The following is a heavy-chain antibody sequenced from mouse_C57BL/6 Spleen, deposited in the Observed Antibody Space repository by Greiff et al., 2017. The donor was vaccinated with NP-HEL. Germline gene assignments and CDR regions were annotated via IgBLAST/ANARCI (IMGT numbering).Heavy chain of an antibody. CDR3: ASAYYSNCYFDY. V-gene: IGHV3-6*01. D-gene: IGHD2-5*01. Sequence: EVQLQESGPGLVKPSQSLSLTCSVTGYSITSGYYWNWIRQFPGNKLEWMGYISYDGSNNYNPSLKNRISITRDTSKNQFFLKLNSVTTEDTATYYCASAYYSNCYFDYWGQGTTLTVSS. CDR2: ISYDGSN. CDR1: GYSITSGYY. J-gene: IGHJ2*01.